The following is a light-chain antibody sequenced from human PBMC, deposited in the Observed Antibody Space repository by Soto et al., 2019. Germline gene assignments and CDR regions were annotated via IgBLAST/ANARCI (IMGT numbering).Light chain of an antibody. Sequence: EIVLTQSPGTLSLSPGERATLSCRASQSVSSSYLAWYQQKPGQAPRLLIYGASSRATGIPDRFSGSGSGTDFTLTISRLEPEDFAVYSCQQYGSYHRLYTFGQGTKLEIK. CDR1: QSVSSSY. J-gene: IGKJ2*01. CDR2: GAS. V-gene: IGKV3-20*01. CDR3: QQYGSYHRLYT.